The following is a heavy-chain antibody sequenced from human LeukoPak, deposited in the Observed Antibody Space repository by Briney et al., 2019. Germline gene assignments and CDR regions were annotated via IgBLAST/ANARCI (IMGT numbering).Heavy chain of an antibody. J-gene: IGHJ4*02. V-gene: IGHV3-30*18. D-gene: IGHD1-1*01. CDR2: ISYDGSNK. Sequence: GGSLRLSCAASGFTFSSYGMHWVRQAPGKGLEWVAVISYDGSNKYYADSVKGRFTISRDNSKNTLYLQMNSLRAEDTAVYYCAKGILDPLDYWGQGTLVTVSS. CDR1: GFTFSSYG. CDR3: AKGILDPLDY.